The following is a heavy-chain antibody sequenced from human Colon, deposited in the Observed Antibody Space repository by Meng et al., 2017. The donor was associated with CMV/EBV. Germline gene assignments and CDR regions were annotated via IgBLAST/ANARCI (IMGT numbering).Heavy chain of an antibody. CDR2: INPNSGGT. D-gene: IGHD1-26*01. CDR3: ATVSGGDFDY. Sequence: QVQLVQAGAEVKKPGAAVKVSCKASGYTFTGYFMYWVRQAPGQGLEWMGSINPNSGGTNYAQKFQGRVTMTRDTSINTAYMELSRLRSDDTAVYYCATVSGGDFDYWGQGTLVTVSS. J-gene: IGHJ4*02. CDR1: GYTFTGYF. V-gene: IGHV1-2*02.